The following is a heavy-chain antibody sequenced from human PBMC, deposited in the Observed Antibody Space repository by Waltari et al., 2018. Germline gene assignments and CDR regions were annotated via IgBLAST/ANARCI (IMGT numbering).Heavy chain of an antibody. CDR1: GGSISSSSYY. CDR3: ARLDSSGPNFDY. Sequence: QLQLQESGPGLGKPSETLSLTCTVSGGSISSSSYYWGWIRQPPGKGLEWIGSIYYSGSTYYNPSLKSRVTISVDTSKNQFSLKLSSVTAADTAVYYCARLDSSGPNFDYWGQGTLVTVSS. V-gene: IGHV4-39*01. J-gene: IGHJ4*02. CDR2: IYYSGST. D-gene: IGHD3-22*01.